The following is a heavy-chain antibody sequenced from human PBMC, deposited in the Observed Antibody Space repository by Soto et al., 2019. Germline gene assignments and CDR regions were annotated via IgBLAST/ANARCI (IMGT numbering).Heavy chain of an antibody. Sequence: EVQLLESGGCLVQPGGSLRLSCAGSGFTFSSYAMSWVRQAPGKGLEWVSAISGSGGSTYYADSVKGRVTIYRDNSQNTLYLQMNSLRAEDTAVYYCAKEGEWELIFDYWGQGTLVTVSS. D-gene: IGHD1-26*01. CDR2: ISGSGGST. CDR3: AKEGEWELIFDY. V-gene: IGHV3-23*01. CDR1: GFTFSSYA. J-gene: IGHJ4*02.